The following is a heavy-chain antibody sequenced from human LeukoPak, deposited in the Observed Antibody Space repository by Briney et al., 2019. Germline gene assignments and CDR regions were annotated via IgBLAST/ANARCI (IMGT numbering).Heavy chain of an antibody. J-gene: IGHJ6*02. Sequence: GGSLRLSCAASGFTFSSYSMNWVRQAPGEGLEWVSHISSSSSSIYYADSVKGRFTISRENAKNSLYLQMNSLRAGDTAVYYCARDRHSGSYYGPNDYYGMDVWGQGTTVTVSS. CDR3: ARDRHSGSYYGPNDYYGMDV. V-gene: IGHV3-48*01. CDR1: GFTFSSYS. CDR2: ISSSSSSI. D-gene: IGHD1-26*01.